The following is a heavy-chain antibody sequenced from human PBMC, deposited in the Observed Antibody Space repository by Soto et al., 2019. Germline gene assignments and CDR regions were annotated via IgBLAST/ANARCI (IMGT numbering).Heavy chain of an antibody. CDR2: TYYRSKWYN. CDR3: ASTSSSWSRDYYYGMDV. CDR1: GDSVSSNSAA. J-gene: IGHJ6*02. D-gene: IGHD6-13*01. Sequence: SQTLSLTCAISGDSVSSNSAAWNWIRQSPSRGLEWLGRTYYRSKWYNDYAVSVKSRITINPDTSKNQFSLQLNSVTPEDTAVYYCASTSSSWSRDYYYGMDVWGQGTTVTVSS. V-gene: IGHV6-1*01.